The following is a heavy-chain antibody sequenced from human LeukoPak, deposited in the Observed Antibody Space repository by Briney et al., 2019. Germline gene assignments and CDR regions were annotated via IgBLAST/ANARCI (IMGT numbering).Heavy chain of an antibody. D-gene: IGHD1-26*01. Sequence: SETLSLTCTVSGGSINSYYWSWIRLPPGKGLEWIGYIHYSGNTNYNPFLRSRVTISVDTSKNQFSLKLSSVTAADTAVYYCASGGSYWAYWGQGTLVTVSS. CDR2: IHYSGNT. J-gene: IGHJ4*02. CDR3: ASGGSYWAY. CDR1: GGSINSYY. V-gene: IGHV4-59*08.